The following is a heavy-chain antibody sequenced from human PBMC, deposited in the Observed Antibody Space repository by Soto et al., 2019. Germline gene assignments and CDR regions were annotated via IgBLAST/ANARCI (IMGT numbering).Heavy chain of an antibody. D-gene: IGHD2-21*02. V-gene: IGHV4-4*02. CDR1: GGTVASSHW. CDR3: AREIVTAGGNNYFDP. Sequence: QVQLQESGPRLVKPSGSLSLTCGVYGGTVASSHWWSWVRQSPGGGLEWIGNVYHTGDTNLNPSLQSRVTISVDKSNNQFSLRLNSLTAADTAVYFCAREIVTAGGNNYFDPWGPGTLVTVSS. CDR2: VYHTGDT. J-gene: IGHJ5*02.